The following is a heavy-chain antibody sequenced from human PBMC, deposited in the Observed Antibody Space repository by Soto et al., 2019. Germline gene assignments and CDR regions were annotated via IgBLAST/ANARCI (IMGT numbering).Heavy chain of an antibody. J-gene: IGHJ4*02. CDR1: GGSISSNY. V-gene: IGHV4-59*01. D-gene: IGHD6-13*01. CDR3: ARYRREAVAGYTLDN. Sequence: SETLSLTCTVSGGSISSNYWSWIRQPPGKGLEWMGYVYNSGSTNYNPSLKSRVTISEDTSKSQFSLKVNSMTAADTAVYYCARYRREAVAGYTLDNWGQGILVTAPQ. CDR2: VYNSGST.